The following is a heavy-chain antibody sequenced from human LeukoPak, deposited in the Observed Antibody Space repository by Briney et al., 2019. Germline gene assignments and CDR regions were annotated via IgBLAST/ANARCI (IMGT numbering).Heavy chain of an antibody. V-gene: IGHV4-39*01. CDR3: VKHEGSYYDKSGYTFDF. Sequence: KPSETLSLTCTVSGGSIRSSYYYWGWIRQPPGKGLEWIGSIYDSGSTYYNPSLKSRVTISVDTSKNQFSLKLSSVTAADRAVYYCVKHEGSYYDKSGYTFDFWGLGTLVTVSS. J-gene: IGHJ4*02. CDR1: GGSIRSSYYY. CDR2: IYDSGST. D-gene: IGHD3-22*01.